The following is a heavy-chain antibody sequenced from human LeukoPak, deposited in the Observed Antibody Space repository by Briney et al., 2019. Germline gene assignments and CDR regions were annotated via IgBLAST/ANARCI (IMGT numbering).Heavy chain of an antibody. CDR2: INSSSSYI. CDR3: AREGYCSGGSCQQYYYYYYGMDV. Sequence: GGSLRLSCAASGFTFSSYSMNWVRQAPVKGLEWVSSINSSSSYIYYADSVKGRFTISRDNAKNSLYLQMNSLRAEDTAVYYCAREGYCSGGSCQQYYYYYYGMDVWGQGTTVTVSS. V-gene: IGHV3-21*01. D-gene: IGHD2-15*01. CDR1: GFTFSSYS. J-gene: IGHJ6*02.